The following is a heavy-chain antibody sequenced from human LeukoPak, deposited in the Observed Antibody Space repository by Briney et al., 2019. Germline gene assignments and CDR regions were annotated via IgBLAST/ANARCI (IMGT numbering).Heavy chain of an antibody. J-gene: IGHJ6*03. D-gene: IGHD6-13*01. CDR2: IKQDGSEK. CDR3: ASDSSSWPYYYYYYMDV. Sequence: QPWGSLRLSCAASGFTFSSYAMSWVRQAPGKGLEWVANIKQDGSEKYYVDSVKGRFTISRDNAKNSLYLQMNSLRAEDTAVYYCASDSSSWPYYYYYYMDVWGKGTTVTVSS. CDR1: GFTFSSYA. V-gene: IGHV3-7*01.